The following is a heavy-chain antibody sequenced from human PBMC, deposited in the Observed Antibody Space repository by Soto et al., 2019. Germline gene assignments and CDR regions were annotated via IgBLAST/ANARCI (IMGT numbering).Heavy chain of an antibody. CDR3: ARDKGEQWLVPHY. CDR2: IIPIFGTA. CDR1: GGTFSSYA. J-gene: IGHJ4*02. D-gene: IGHD6-19*01. V-gene: IGHV1-69*13. Sequence: SVKVSCKASGGTFSSYAISWVRQAPGQGLEWMGGIIPIFGTANYAQKLQGRVTITADESTSTAYMELSSLRSEDTAVYYCARDKGEQWLVPHYWGQGTLVTVSS.